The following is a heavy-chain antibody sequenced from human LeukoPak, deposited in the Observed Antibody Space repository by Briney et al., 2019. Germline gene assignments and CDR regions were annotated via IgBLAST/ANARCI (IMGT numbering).Heavy chain of an antibody. J-gene: IGHJ6*04. D-gene: IGHD2-2*01. Sequence: SVKVSCKASGGTFSSYAITWVRQAPGQGLEWMGGLIPIFGTANYAQKFQGRVTTTADESTSTAYMELSSLRSEDTAVYYCARNAVPDRPFSGMDVWGKGTTVTVSS. CDR1: GGTFSSYA. V-gene: IGHV1-69*01. CDR3: ARNAVPDRPFSGMDV. CDR2: LIPIFGTA.